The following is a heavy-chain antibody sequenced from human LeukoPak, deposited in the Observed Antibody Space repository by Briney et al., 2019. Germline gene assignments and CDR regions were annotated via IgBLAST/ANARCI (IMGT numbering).Heavy chain of an antibody. J-gene: IGHJ5*01. D-gene: IGHD2-2*01. Sequence: ASVKVSCKASGYSITTYDINWVRQAAGQGLEWMGWMNPNNGNTGYAQKFQGRVTMTRDTSISTAYMELSSLRSEDTAVYYCARGFRDCSSTSCYLLHFNLFDSWGQGTLVTVSS. CDR1: GYSITTYD. CDR3: ARGFRDCSSTSCYLLHFNLFDS. V-gene: IGHV1-8*01. CDR2: MNPNNGNT.